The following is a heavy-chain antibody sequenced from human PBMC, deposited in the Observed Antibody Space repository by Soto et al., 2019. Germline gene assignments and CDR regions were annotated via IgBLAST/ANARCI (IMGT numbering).Heavy chain of an antibody. Sequence: TLSLTCTVSGGSISSGGYYWSWIRQHPGKGLEWIGYIYNSGSTYYNPSLKSRVTISLDTSKNQFSLKLSSVTAADTAVYYCAKDRAGFIMGSGAFDIWGQGTMATVSS. CDR3: AKDRAGFIMGSGAFDI. CDR1: GGSISSGGYY. D-gene: IGHD3-10*01. CDR2: IYNSGST. V-gene: IGHV4-31*03. J-gene: IGHJ3*02.